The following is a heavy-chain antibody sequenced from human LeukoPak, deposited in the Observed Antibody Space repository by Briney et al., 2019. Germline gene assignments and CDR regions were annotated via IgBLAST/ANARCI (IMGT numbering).Heavy chain of an antibody. J-gene: IGHJ5*02. CDR1: GFPFSSYA. V-gene: IGHV3-23*01. CDR3: ARDFGVVATAIPES. D-gene: IGHD2-21*02. Sequence: PGGSLRLSCAASGFPFSSYAMSWVRQAPGKGLEWVSAISGRGGSTFYADSVKGRFTISRDNSKNTLYLQMNSLRAEDTAVYYCARDFGVVATAIPESWGQGTLVTVSS. CDR2: ISGRGGST.